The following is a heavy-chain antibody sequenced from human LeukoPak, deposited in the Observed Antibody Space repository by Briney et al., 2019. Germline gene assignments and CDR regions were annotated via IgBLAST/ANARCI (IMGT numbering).Heavy chain of an antibody. J-gene: IGHJ3*02. CDR2: INHSGST. V-gene: IGHV4-30-2*01. Sequence: SQTLSLTCAVSGGSISSGGYSWSWIRQPPGKGLEWIGEINHSGSTNYNPSLKSRVTISVDTSKNQFSLKLSSVTAADTAVYYCARGEPPDGDAFDIWGQGTMVTVSS. D-gene: IGHD1-14*01. CDR3: ARGEPPDGDAFDI. CDR1: GGSISSGGYS.